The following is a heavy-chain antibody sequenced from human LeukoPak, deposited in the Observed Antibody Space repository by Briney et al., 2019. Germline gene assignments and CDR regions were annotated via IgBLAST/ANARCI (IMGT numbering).Heavy chain of an antibody. V-gene: IGHV1-2*02. J-gene: IGHJ4*02. CDR2: INGKRGDT. CDR3: ARDHDWGVDY. D-gene: IGHD7-27*01. Sequence: ASVKVSFKASGFTFTDHYMHWVGQAPGQGLEWMGWINGKRGDTNYAQNFQDRVTMTRDTSTSTVYMELSRLTVDDTAVYYCARDHDWGVDYWGQGTLVTVSS. CDR1: GFTFTDHY.